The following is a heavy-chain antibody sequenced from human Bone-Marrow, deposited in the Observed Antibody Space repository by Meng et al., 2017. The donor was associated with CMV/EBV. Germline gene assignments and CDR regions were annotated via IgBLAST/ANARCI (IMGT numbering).Heavy chain of an antibody. J-gene: IGHJ6*02. Sequence: ASVKVSCKASGYTFTSYGISWVRQAPGQGLEWMGWISAYNGNTNYAQKLRGRVTMTTDTSTRTAYMELSSLRSEDTAVYYCARVGVGARGWSGMDVWGQGTTVTVSS. V-gene: IGHV1-18*01. D-gene: IGHD1-26*01. CDR1: GYTFTSYG. CDR2: ISAYNGNT. CDR3: ARVGVGARGWSGMDV.